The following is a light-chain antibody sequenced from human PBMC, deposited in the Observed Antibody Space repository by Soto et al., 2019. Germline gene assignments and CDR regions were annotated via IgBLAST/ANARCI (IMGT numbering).Light chain of an antibody. V-gene: IGKV3-20*01. J-gene: IGKJ1*01. Sequence: EIVLTQSPGTLSLSPGERATLSCRASQSVSSSFLAWYQQKPGQAPRLLIYGASSRATGIPDRFSGSGSRTDFTLTISGLEPEDFAVYYCQQYDSSPWTFGQGTRVEIK. CDR3: QQYDSSPWT. CDR1: QSVSSSF. CDR2: GAS.